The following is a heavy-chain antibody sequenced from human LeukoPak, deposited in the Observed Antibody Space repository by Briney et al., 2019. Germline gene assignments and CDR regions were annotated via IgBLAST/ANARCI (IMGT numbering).Heavy chain of an antibody. CDR3: ARDPWPYSGSYREH. D-gene: IGHD1-26*01. CDR2: ISSSSSTI. Sequence: PGGSLRLSCAASGFTFSSYAMHWVRQAPGKGLEWVSYISSSSSTIYYADSVKGRFTISRDNAKNSLYLQMNSLRDEDTAVYYCARDPWPYSGSYREHWGQGTLVTVSS. J-gene: IGHJ1*01. CDR1: GFTFSSYA. V-gene: IGHV3-48*02.